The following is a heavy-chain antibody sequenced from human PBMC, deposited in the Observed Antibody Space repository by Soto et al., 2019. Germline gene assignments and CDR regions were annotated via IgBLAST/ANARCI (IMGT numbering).Heavy chain of an antibody. J-gene: IGHJ4*02. CDR2: INAGNGNT. D-gene: IGHD6-13*01. V-gene: IGHV1-3*01. CDR1: GYTFTNYA. CDR3: ARVGAAAGPYFFDY. Sequence: ASVKVSCKAPGYTFTNYAIHWVCQAPGQRLEWMGWINAGNGNTKYSQKFQGRVTITRDTSASTAYMELSSLRSEDTAVYYCARVGAAAGPYFFDYWGQGILVTVSS.